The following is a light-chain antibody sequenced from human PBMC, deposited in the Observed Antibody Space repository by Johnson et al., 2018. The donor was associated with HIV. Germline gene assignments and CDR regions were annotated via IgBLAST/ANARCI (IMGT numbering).Light chain of an antibody. J-gene: IGLJ1*01. CDR2: DNN. Sequence: QSVLTQPPSVSAAPGQKVTISCSGSSSNIGNNYVSWYQQLPGTAPKLLIYDNNKRPSGIPDRFSGSKSGTSATLGITGLQTGDEAYYYCGAWESSLNTYVFGTGTKVTVL. CDR3: GAWESSLNTYV. CDR1: SSNIGNNY. V-gene: IGLV1-51*01.